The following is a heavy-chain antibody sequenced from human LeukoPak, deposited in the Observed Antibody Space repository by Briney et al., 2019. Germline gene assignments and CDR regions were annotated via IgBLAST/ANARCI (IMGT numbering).Heavy chain of an antibody. CDR1: GGSFSGYY. J-gene: IGHJ6*03. CDR2: INHSGST. Sequence: SETLSLTCAVYGGSFSGYYWSWIRQPPGKGLEWIGEINHSGSTNYNPSLKSRVTISVDTSKKQFSLKLSSVTAADTAVYYCARGRTDYYYYYMDVWGKGTTVTVSS. D-gene: IGHD1-1*01. CDR3: ARGRTDYYYYYMDV. V-gene: IGHV4-34*01.